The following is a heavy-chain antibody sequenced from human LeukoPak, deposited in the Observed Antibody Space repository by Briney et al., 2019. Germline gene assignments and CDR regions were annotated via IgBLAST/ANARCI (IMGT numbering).Heavy chain of an antibody. J-gene: IGHJ3*02. V-gene: IGHV1-18*01. CDR3: AKDFYGDDVKDAFDI. CDR1: GYTFTSYG. CDR2: ISAYNGNT. D-gene: IGHD4-17*01. Sequence: ASVKVSCKASGYTFTSYGISWVRQAPGQGLEWMGWISAYNGNTNYAQTLQGRVTITTDTSTSTAYMELRSLRSDDTAVYYCAKDFYGDDVKDAFDIWGQGTMVTVSS.